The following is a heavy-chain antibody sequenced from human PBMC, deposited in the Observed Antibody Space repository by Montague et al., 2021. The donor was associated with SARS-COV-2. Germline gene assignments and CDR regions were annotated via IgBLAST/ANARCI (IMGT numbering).Heavy chain of an antibody. CDR1: GDSVSSNGAA. Sequence: CAISGDSVSSNGAAWNWIRQSPGRGLEWLGRTYYRSKWYNDYAVSVEGRITINPDTSKNQFSLQLKSVTPEDTAVYYCSRGYCGGGSCYVFDYWGQGTLVTVSS. D-gene: IGHD2-15*01. CDR3: SRGYCGGGSCYVFDY. V-gene: IGHV6-1*01. CDR2: TYYRSKWYN. J-gene: IGHJ4*02.